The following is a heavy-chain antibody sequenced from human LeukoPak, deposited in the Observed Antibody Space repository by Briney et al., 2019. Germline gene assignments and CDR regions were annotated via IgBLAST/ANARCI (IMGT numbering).Heavy chain of an antibody. J-gene: IGHJ6*03. Sequence: GGSLRLSCAASGFTFSSYGMHWVRQAPGKGLEWVAFIRYDGSNKYYADSVKGRFTISRDNSKNTLYLQMNSLRAEDTAVYYCAKGYSRSRYMDVWGKGTTVTVSS. CDR1: GFTFSSYG. CDR3: AKGYSRSRYMDV. V-gene: IGHV3-30*02. D-gene: IGHD3-22*01. CDR2: IRYDGSNK.